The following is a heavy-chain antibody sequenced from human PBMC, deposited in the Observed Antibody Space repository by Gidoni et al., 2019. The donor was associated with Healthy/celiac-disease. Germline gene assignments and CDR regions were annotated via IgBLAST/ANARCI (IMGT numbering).Heavy chain of an antibody. CDR1: GYTFTSYY. Sequence: QVQLVQSGAEVTKPGASVTVSCQASGYTFTSYYMHWVLQAPGQGLEWMGIINPRGGSTSYAQKFQGRVTMTRDTSTSTVYMELSSLRSEDTAVYYCARAPRADIVVVPAAINWFDPWGQGTLVTVSS. D-gene: IGHD2-2*02. CDR3: ARAPRADIVVVPAAINWFDP. V-gene: IGHV1-46*01. CDR2: INPRGGST. J-gene: IGHJ5*02.